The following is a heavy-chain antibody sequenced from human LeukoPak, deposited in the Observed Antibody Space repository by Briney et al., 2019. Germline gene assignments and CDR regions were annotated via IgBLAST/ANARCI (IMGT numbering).Heavy chain of an antibody. D-gene: IGHD1-26*01. CDR1: GGSISSYY. CDR2: IYYSGST. CDR3: ARETHSGRANYFDY. V-gene: IGHV4-59*01. J-gene: IGHJ4*02. Sequence: SETLSLTCTVSGGSISSYYWSWIRQPPGKGLEWIGYIYYSGSTNYNPSLKSRVTISVDTSKNQFSLKLSSVTAADTAVYYCARETHSGRANYFDYWGQGTLVTVSS.